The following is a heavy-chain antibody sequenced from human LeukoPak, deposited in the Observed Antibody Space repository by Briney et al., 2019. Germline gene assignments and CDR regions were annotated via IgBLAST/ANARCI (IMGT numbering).Heavy chain of an antibody. Sequence: PSETLSLTCTVSGGSISSYYWSWIRQPAGKGLEWIGRIYTSGSTNYNPSLKSRVTMSVDTSKNQFSLKLSSVTAADTAVYYCARGGYYDSSGYYDAFDIWGQGTMVTVSS. D-gene: IGHD3-22*01. V-gene: IGHV4-4*07. CDR2: IYTSGST. CDR1: GGSISSYY. J-gene: IGHJ3*02. CDR3: ARGGYYDSSGYYDAFDI.